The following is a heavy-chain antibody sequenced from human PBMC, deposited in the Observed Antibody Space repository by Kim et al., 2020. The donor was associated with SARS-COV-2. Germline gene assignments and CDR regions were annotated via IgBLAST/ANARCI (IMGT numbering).Heavy chain of an antibody. J-gene: IGHJ4*02. CDR3: ARGKSSSDHFDY. D-gene: IGHD6-6*01. Sequence: ASVKVSCKASGYTFTGYYMHWVRQAPGQGLEWMGWINPNSGGTNYEQKFQGRVTMTRDTSISTAYMELSRLRSDDTAVYYCARGKSSSDHFDYWGQGTLVTVSS. CDR1: GYTFTGYY. V-gene: IGHV1-2*02. CDR2: INPNSGGT.